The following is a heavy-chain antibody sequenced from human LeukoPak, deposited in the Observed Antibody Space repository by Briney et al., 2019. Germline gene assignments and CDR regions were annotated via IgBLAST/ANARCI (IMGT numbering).Heavy chain of an antibody. J-gene: IGHJ6*02. CDR3: ARATNFYYYYGMDV. D-gene: IGHD1-26*01. CDR2: INPSSGAT. Sequence: GASVTVSYKTSGYTFTNYYIHWVGQAPGQGREWMGIINPSSGATISAPKFHARVTITTDTSTPTVYMELNSQRSEHTAVYYCARATNFYYYYGMDVWGQGTTVTVSS. V-gene: IGHV1-46*01. CDR1: GYTFTNYY.